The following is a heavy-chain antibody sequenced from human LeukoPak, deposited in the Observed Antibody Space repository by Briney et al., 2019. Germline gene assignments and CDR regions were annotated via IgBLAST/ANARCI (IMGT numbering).Heavy chain of an antibody. D-gene: IGHD3-9*01. Sequence: QTGGSLRLSCAASGFTFSSYAMSWVRQAPGKGLEWVSAISGSGGSTYNADSVKGRFTISRDNSKNTLYLQVNSLRGDDTAVYYCAKHPYYDILTGYSFHYWGQGTLVTVSS. CDR1: GFTFSSYA. J-gene: IGHJ4*02. V-gene: IGHV3-23*01. CDR3: AKHPYYDILTGYSFHY. CDR2: ISGSGGST.